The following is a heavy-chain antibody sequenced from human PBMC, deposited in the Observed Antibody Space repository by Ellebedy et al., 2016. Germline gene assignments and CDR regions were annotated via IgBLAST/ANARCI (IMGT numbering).Heavy chain of an antibody. Sequence: GGSLRLSCTASGFSVSRSYMNWVRQAPGKGLEYVSAISETGDYTYYAESVKGRFTISSDNSKNTASLQMNSLSAGDTAMYYCTREKGFGDFDYWGQGTLATVSS. CDR1: GFSVSRSY. D-gene: IGHD3-10*01. J-gene: IGHJ4*02. V-gene: IGHV3-64*04. CDR3: TREKGFGDFDY. CDR2: ISETGDYT.